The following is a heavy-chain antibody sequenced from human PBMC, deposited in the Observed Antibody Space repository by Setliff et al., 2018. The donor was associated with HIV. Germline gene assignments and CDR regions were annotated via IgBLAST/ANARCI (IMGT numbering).Heavy chain of an antibody. CDR1: GFTFSAYA. CDR3: ARLTRDGYNYCLDY. D-gene: IGHD5-12*01. Sequence: HPGGSLRLSCAASGFTFSAYAMHWVRQAPGKGLEYVSAISSNGLSTYYADSVKGRFTISRDNSKSTLYLQMGSLRAEDMAVYYCARLTRDGYNYCLDYWGQGTLVTVSS. CDR2: ISSNGLST. J-gene: IGHJ4*02. V-gene: IGHV3-64*02.